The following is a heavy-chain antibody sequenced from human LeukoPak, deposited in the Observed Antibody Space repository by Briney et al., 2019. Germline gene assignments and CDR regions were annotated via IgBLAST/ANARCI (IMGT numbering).Heavy chain of an antibody. CDR1: VGTFSSYA. CDR3: ARAPYYDSSGYYSEYFDY. Sequence: SDNVSCKPSVGTFSSYAISWVRQAPPQGLEGMGRIIPILGIANCAQKFQGRVAITADKSTSTAYMELSSLRSEDTAVYYCARAPYYDSSGYYSEYFDYWGQGTLVTVSS. D-gene: IGHD3-22*01. J-gene: IGHJ4*02. CDR2: IIPILGIA. V-gene: IGHV1-69*04.